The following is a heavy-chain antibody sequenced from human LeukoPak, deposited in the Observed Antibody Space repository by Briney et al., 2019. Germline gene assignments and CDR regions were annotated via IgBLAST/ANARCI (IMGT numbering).Heavy chain of an antibody. V-gene: IGHV3-48*01. D-gene: IGHD2-21*02. CDR2: ISSRSRMK. CDR1: GFTVSSNY. Sequence: GGSLRLSCAASGFTVSSNYVSWVRQAPGKGLEWVSYISSRSRMKVYADSVKGRFTISRDNVKKALYLQMNTLRAEDAAVYYCASSDPYSYYMDVWGKGTTVIVSS. J-gene: IGHJ6*03. CDR3: ASSDPYSYYMDV.